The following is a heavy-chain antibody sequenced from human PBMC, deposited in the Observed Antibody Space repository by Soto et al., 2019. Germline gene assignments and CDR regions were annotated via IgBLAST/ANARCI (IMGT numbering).Heavy chain of an antibody. CDR2: ISSSSSTI. D-gene: IGHD2-15*01. V-gene: IGHV3-48*02. Sequence: GGSLRLSCAASGFTFSSYSMNWVRQAPGKGLEWVSYISSSSSTIYYADSVKGRFTISGGNAKNSLYLQMNSLRDEDTAVYYCARDRYCSGGSCYSKYFQHWGQGTLVTVSS. CDR3: ARDRYCSGGSCYSKYFQH. J-gene: IGHJ1*01. CDR1: GFTFSSYS.